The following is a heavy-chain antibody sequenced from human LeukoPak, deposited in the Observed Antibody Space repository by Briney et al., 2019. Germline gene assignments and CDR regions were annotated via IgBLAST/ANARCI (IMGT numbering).Heavy chain of an antibody. D-gene: IGHD2-15*01. J-gene: IGHJ5*02. Sequence: SGGSLRLSCAASGFTFSSYGMHWVRQAPGKGLEWVAVISYDGSNKYYADSVKGRFTISRDNSKNTLYLQMNSLRAEDTAVYYCAKSAQAATGSGLVPWGQGTLSPSPQ. CDR3: AKSAQAATGSGLVP. CDR1: GFTFSSYG. CDR2: ISYDGSNK. V-gene: IGHV3-30*18.